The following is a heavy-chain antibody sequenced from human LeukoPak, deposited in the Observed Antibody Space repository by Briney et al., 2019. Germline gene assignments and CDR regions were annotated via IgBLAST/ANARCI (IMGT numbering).Heavy chain of an antibody. J-gene: IGHJ2*01. D-gene: IGHD5-18*01. CDR1: GGSFSGYY. V-gene: IGHV4-34*01. Sequence: SETLSLTCAVYGGSFSGYYWSWIRQPPGKGLEWIGEINHSGSTNYNPSLKSRVTISVDTSKNQFSLKLSSVTAADTAVYYCARGALQLWSYPLRTYWYFDLWGRGTLVTVSS. CDR2: INHSGST. CDR3: ARGALQLWSYPLRTYWYFDL.